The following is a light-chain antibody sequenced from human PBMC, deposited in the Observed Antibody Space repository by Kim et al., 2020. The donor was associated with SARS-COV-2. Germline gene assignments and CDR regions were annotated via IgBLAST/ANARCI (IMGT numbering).Light chain of an antibody. J-gene: IGLJ2*01. V-gene: IGLV3-21*04. CDR3: QVWDSSSDHVV. CDR2: YDS. CDR1: NIGSKS. Sequence: APGKTARITWGGNNIGSKSVTWYQQKPGQAPVLVIYYDSDRPSGIPERFSGSNSGNTATLTISRVEAGDEADYYCQVWDSSSDHVVFGGGTQLTVL.